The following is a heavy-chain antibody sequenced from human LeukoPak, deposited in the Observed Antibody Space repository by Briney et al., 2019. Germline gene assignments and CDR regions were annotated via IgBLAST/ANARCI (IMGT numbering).Heavy chain of an antibody. D-gene: IGHD3-10*01. CDR2: INPNSGGT. V-gene: IGHV1-2*02. CDR3: ARGYGSGSYSWRLYMDV. J-gene: IGHJ6*03. Sequence: ASVKVSCKASGYTFTGYYMHWVRQAPGQGLEGMGWINPNSGGTNYAQKFQGRVTMTRDTSIITAYMELSRLRSDDTAVYYCARGYGSGSYSWRLYMDVWGKGTTVTVSS. CDR1: GYTFTGYY.